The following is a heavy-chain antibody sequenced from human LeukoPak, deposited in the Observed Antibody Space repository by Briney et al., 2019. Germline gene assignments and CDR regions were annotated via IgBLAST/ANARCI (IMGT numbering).Heavy chain of an antibody. J-gene: IGHJ4*02. CDR2: ISAYNGNT. Sequence: ASVKVSCKASGYTFTSYGISWVRQAPGQGLEWMGWISAYNGNTNYAQKLQGRVTMTTDTSTSTAYVELRSLRSDDTAVYYCARDGSRFGDNYDYWGQGTLVTVSS. CDR3: ARDGSRFGDNYDY. D-gene: IGHD3-10*01. V-gene: IGHV1-18*01. CDR1: GYTFTSYG.